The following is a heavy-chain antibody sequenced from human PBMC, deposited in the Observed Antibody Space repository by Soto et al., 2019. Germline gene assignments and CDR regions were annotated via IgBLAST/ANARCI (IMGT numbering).Heavy chain of an antibody. CDR1: GGTFSSSA. Sequence: QVQLVQSGAEMKEPGSSVKVSCKTSGGTFSSSAISWLRQAPGQGLEWMGGIIPLFRTPDYAQKFQGRVTIAADESTSTAYMELSSLRSEDTVVYCARDNDRLQLGGNYYYSLDVWGQGTTITVSS. CDR2: IIPLFRTP. CDR3: ARDNDRLQLGGNYYYSLDV. V-gene: IGHV1-69*12. J-gene: IGHJ6*02. D-gene: IGHD4-4*01.